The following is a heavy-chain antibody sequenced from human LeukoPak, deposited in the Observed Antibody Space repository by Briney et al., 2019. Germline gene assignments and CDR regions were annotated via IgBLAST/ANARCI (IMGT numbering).Heavy chain of an antibody. D-gene: IGHD6-6*01. CDR3: ARGSISSSHPFDY. CDR1: GYTFTSYA. J-gene: IGHJ4*02. Sequence: ASVKVSCKASGYTFTSYAMHWVRQAPGQRLEWMGWINAGNGNTKYSQKFQGRVTITRDTSASTAYMGLSSLRSEDTAVYYCARGSISSSHPFDYWGQGTLVTVSS. CDR2: INAGNGNT. V-gene: IGHV1-3*01.